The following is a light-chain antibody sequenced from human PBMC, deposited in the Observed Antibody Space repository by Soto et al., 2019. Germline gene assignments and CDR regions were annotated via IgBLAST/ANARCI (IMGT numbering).Light chain of an antibody. CDR3: QQYGSSPYT. Sequence: EIVLTQSPGTLSLSPGERATLFCRASQSVSSSYLACYQQKPGQAPRLLIYGASSRATGIPARFSGSGSGTDFTLTISRLETEDFAVYYCQQYGSSPYTFGQGTKLEIK. J-gene: IGKJ2*01. V-gene: IGKV3-20*01. CDR2: GAS. CDR1: QSVSSSY.